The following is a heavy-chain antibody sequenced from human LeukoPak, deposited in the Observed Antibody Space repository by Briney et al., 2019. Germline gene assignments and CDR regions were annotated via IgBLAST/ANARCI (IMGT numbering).Heavy chain of an antibody. CDR2: IIPIFGTA. Sequence: GASVKVSCKASGGTFSSYAISWVRQAPGQGLEWMGGIIPIFGTANYAQKLQGRVTMTTDTSTSTAYMELRSLRSDDTAVYYCARDGLIVGATVYDYWGQGTLVTVSS. J-gene: IGHJ4*02. V-gene: IGHV1-69*05. D-gene: IGHD1-26*01. CDR3: ARDGLIVGATVYDY. CDR1: GGTFSSYA.